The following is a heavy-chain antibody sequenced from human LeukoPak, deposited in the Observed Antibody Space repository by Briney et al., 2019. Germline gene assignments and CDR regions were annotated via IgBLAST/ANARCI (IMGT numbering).Heavy chain of an antibody. D-gene: IGHD1-26*01. CDR2: IYYRGGT. CDR1: GGSISSYY. V-gene: IGHV4-59*08. J-gene: IGHJ4*02. CDR3: AQGGSFYRFDY. Sequence: PSETLSLTCTVSGGSISSYYWSWIRQPPGKGLEWIGYIYYRGGTIYNPSLKSRVTISVDTSKNQFSLRLNSVTAADTAVYYCAQGGSFYRFDYWGQGTLVTVSS.